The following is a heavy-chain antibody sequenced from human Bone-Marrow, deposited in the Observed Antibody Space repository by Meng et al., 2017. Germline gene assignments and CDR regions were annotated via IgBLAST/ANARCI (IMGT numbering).Heavy chain of an antibody. CDR2: ISGSGGST. J-gene: IGHJ5*02. CDR3: ATMFTRGWFDP. CDR1: GFTFSSYA. Sequence: GGSLRLACAAYGFTFSSYAMSWVSQAPGKGLEWVSAISGSGGSTYYADSVKGRFPISRDNSKHTLYLQMNSLSAEDTAVYYCATMFTRGWFDPWGQGTLVTVSS. V-gene: IGHV3-23*01. D-gene: IGHD3-10*01.